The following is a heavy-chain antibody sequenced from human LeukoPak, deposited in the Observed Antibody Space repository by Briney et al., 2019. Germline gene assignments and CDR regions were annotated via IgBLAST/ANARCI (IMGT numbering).Heavy chain of an antibody. D-gene: IGHD2-2*01. V-gene: IGHV1-18*01. CDR2: ISGNNDNP. J-gene: IGHJ4*02. Sequence: ASVRVSCKTSGYTFSNFGINWVRQAPGQGLEWMGWISGNNDNPNYGQKFQGRLTVTTDTSTSTAYMELRNLRFDDTAVYYCARDGTSTDDYWGQGAMVTVSS. CDR3: ARDGTSTDDY. CDR1: GYTFSNFG.